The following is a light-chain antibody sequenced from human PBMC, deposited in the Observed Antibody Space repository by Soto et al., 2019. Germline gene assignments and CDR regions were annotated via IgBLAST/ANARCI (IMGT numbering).Light chain of an antibody. CDR3: QQYNSYRA. J-gene: IGKJ1*01. V-gene: IGKV3-15*01. CDR2: GAS. CDR1: QTINNN. Sequence: VMTQAPATLSVSPGERATLSCRASQTINNNVAWYQLKDGQVPRLVIYGASTRATDIPARFSGSGSRTEFTLTISSLQPDDPATYYCQQYNSYRAFGQGTKVDIK.